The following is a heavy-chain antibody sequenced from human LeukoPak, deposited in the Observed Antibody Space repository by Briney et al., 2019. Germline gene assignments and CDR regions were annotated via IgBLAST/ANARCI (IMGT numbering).Heavy chain of an antibody. Sequence: QSGGSLRLSCAASGFTFSSYGMHWVRQAPGKGLEWVAVIWYDGSNKYYADSVKGRFTISRDNSKNTLYLQMNSLRAEDTAVYYCARRNKNTANRGYFDYWGQGTLVTVSS. CDR3: ARRNKNTANRGYFDY. J-gene: IGHJ4*02. V-gene: IGHV3-33*01. D-gene: IGHD5-18*01. CDR1: GFTFSSYG. CDR2: IWYDGSNK.